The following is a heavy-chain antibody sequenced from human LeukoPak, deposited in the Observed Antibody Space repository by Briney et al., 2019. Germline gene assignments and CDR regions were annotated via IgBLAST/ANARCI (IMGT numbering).Heavy chain of an antibody. Sequence: GGSLRLSCAASGFTFTTYWMSWVRQAPGKGLEWVANIKQDGTEKYYVDSVKGRFTISRDNAKNSLYLQMNSLRAEDTAVYYCARDRRGYSYGLSEDYWGQGTLVTVSS. D-gene: IGHD5-18*01. J-gene: IGHJ4*02. CDR2: IKQDGTEK. CDR1: GFTFTTYW. CDR3: ARDRRGYSYGLSEDY. V-gene: IGHV3-7*01.